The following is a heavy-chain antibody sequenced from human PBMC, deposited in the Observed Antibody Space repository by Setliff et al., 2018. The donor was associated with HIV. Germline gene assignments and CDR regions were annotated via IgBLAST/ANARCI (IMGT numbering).Heavy chain of an antibody. Sequence: PSETLSLTCTVSGDSVSSRSYYWSWIRQPPGKGLEWIGNIYHTGSSYYNPSLNDRATISLDTSKNQFSLKLNSVTAADTAVYYCARDVLDLVITTGSYYFDYWGQGTLVTVSS. CDR3: ARDVLDLVITTGSYYFDY. D-gene: IGHD3-22*01. V-gene: IGHV4-39*07. CDR2: IYHTGSS. J-gene: IGHJ4*02. CDR1: GDSVSSRSYY.